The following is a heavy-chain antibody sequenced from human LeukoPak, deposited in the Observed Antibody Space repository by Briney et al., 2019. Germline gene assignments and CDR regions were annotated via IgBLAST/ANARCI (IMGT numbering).Heavy chain of an antibody. V-gene: IGHV5-51*01. CDR3: ARHVSSSRVAYDG. CDR2: IYPGDSDT. CDR1: GYSFTSYW. D-gene: IGHD2-2*01. Sequence: GESLKISCKGSGYSFTSYWIGWVRQMPGKSLEWMGIIYPGDSDTRYSPSFQGQVTISVDKSISTAYLEWSSLKASDTAMYYCARHVSSSRVAYDGWGQGTMVTVSS. J-gene: IGHJ3*01.